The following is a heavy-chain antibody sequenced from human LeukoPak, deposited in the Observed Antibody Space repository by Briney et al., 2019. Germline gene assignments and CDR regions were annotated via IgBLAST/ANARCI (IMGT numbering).Heavy chain of an antibody. CDR2: IKQDGSEK. V-gene: IGHV3-7*03. CDR3: AKDGRGFGAYYFDY. CDR1: GFTFSSYW. J-gene: IGHJ4*02. D-gene: IGHD3-16*01. Sequence: GGSLRLSCAASGFTFSSYWMSWVRQAPGKGLEWVANIKQDGSEKYYVDSVKGRFTISRDNAKHSLYLQMNSLRAEDTAVYYCAKDGRGFGAYYFDYWGQGTLVTVSS.